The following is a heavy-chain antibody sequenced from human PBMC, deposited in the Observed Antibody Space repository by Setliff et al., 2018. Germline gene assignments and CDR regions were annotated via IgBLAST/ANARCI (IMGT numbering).Heavy chain of an antibody. Sequence: ASVKVSCKASGYTFTTYAITWVRQGPGQGLEWMGGIIPKFGTTNYAQKFQGRVTITADEATSTAYMELSSLRSEDTALYYCARGTYYYESSGLYGPDYYYYIMDVWGQGTSVTVSS. CDR3: ARGTYYYESSGLYGPDYYYYIMDV. D-gene: IGHD3-22*01. V-gene: IGHV1-69*13. CDR2: IIPKFGTT. J-gene: IGHJ6*02. CDR1: GYTFTTYA.